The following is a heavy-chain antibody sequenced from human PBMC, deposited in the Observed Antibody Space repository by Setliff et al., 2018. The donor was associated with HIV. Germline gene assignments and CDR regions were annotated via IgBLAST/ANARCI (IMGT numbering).Heavy chain of an antibody. CDR1: GFTFSSYW. CDR3: ARGLRASYYFDY. CDR2: IKQDGSEK. J-gene: IGHJ4*02. D-gene: IGHD5-12*01. Sequence: GGSLRLSCAVSGFTFSSYWMSWVRQAPGKGLEWVANIKQDGSEKYYVDSVKGRFTISRDNAKNSLYLQMNSLRAEDTAVYYCARGLRASYYFDYWGQGTLVTVSS. V-gene: IGHV3-7*01.